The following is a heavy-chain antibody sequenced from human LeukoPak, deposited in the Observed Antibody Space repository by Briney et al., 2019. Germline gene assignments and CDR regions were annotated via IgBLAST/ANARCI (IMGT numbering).Heavy chain of an antibody. V-gene: IGHV1-69*06. CDR2: IIPIFGTA. D-gene: IGHD2-2*01. Sequence: ASVKVSCKASGGTFSSYAISWVRQAPGQGLEWMGRIIPIFGTANYAQKFQGRVTITADKSTSTAYMEMSSLRSEDTAVYYCAIGGSTSPVSLGGQYYFDYWGQGTLVTVSS. CDR3: AIGGSTSPVSLGGQYYFDY. J-gene: IGHJ4*02. CDR1: GGTFSSYA.